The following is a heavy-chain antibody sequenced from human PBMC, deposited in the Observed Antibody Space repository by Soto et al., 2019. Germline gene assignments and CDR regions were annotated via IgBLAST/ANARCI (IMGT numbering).Heavy chain of an antibody. CDR3: ARSRDGYSFYFYYGMDV. Sequence: GGSLRLSCAASGCTFANYDMHWVRQAPGKGLEWMALILHDGSAEYYADSVKGRFTISRDNSKSTLYLQVNSLSAEDTGVYYCARSRDGYSFYFYYGMDVWGQGTTVTVSS. V-gene: IGHV3-30*03. CDR1: GCTFANYD. J-gene: IGHJ6*02. CDR2: ILHDGSAE. D-gene: IGHD4-4*01.